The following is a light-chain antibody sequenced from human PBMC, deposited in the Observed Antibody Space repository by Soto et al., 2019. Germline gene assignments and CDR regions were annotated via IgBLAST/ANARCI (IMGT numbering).Light chain of an antibody. Sequence: ELVLTQSPGTLSLSPGERATLSCRASQSVSSSYLAWYQQKPGQAPRLLIYDASNRATGIPARFSGSGSGTDFTLTISSLEPEDFAVYYCQQGSNWPPITFGQGTRLEIK. V-gene: IGKV3D-20*02. CDR1: QSVSSSY. J-gene: IGKJ5*01. CDR2: DAS. CDR3: QQGSNWPPIT.